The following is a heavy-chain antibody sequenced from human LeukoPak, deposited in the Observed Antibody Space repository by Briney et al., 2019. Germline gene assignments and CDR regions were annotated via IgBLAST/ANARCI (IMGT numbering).Heavy chain of an antibody. CDR3: AKATAPHLGYAFDI. CDR1: GFTFTNYA. J-gene: IGHJ3*02. D-gene: IGHD7-27*01. V-gene: IGHV3-23*01. Sequence: GGSLRLSCAASGFTFTNYAINWVRQAPGKGLEWVSAISGRGANTYYADSVKGRFTISRDNSKNTLYLQMSTLRAEDTAVYYCAKATAPHLGYAFDIWGQGTMVIVFS. CDR2: ISGRGANT.